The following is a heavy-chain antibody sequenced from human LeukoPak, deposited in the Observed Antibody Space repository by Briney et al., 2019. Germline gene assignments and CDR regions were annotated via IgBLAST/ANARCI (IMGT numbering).Heavy chain of an antibody. V-gene: IGHV4-39*01. Sequence: PSETLSLTCTVSGGSFSSSSYYWGWIRQPPGKGLEWIGSIYYSGSTYYNPSLKSRVTISVDTSKNQFSLKLSSVTAADTAVYYCARQDNYVILHLGQGTLVTVSS. D-gene: IGHD3-9*01. J-gene: IGHJ4*02. CDR1: GGSFSSSSYY. CDR3: ARQDNYVILH. CDR2: IYYSGST.